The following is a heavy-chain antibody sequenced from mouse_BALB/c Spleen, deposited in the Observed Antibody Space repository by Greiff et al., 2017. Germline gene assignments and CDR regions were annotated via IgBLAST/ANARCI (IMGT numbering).Heavy chain of an antibody. D-gene: IGHD2-2*01. V-gene: IGHV5-4*02. CDR3: ASHLLWLREGFAY. Sequence: EVMLVESGGGLVKPGGSLKLSCAASGFTFSDYYMYWVRQTPEKRLEWVATISDGGSYTYYPDSVKGRFTISRDNAKNNLYLQMSSLKSEDTAMYYCASHLLWLREGFAYWGQGTLVTVSA. J-gene: IGHJ3*01. CDR2: ISDGGSYT. CDR1: GFTFSDYY.